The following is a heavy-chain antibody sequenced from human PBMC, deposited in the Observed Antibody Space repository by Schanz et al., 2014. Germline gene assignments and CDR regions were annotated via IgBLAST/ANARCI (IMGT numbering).Heavy chain of an antibody. CDR2: ISVYTGNT. Sequence: QVQLVQSGAEAKKPGASVRVSCKASGYTFTTYAMSWVRQAPGQGLEWVGWISVYTGNTKYGQKVQGRVTMTADTSTNTAYMELRSRRSDDTAVYYCARSAGRDFWSGYYTRFDYWGQGTLVTVSS. CDR1: GYTFTTYA. CDR3: ARSAGRDFWSGYYTRFDY. D-gene: IGHD3-3*01. V-gene: IGHV1-18*01. J-gene: IGHJ4*02.